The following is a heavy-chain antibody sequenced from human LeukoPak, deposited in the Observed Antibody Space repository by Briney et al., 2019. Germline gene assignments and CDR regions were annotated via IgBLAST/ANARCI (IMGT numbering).Heavy chain of an antibody. CDR2: IIPIFGTA. CDR1: GGTFSSYA. V-gene: IGHV1-69*05. Sequence: SVKVSCKASGGTFSSYAISWVRQAPGQGREWMGRIIPIFGTANYAQKFQGRVTITTDESTSTAYMELSSLRSEDTAVYYCARDKEVSYDSSGYYRTPFDYWGQGTLVTVSS. CDR3: ARDKEVSYDSSGYYRTPFDY. J-gene: IGHJ4*02. D-gene: IGHD3-22*01.